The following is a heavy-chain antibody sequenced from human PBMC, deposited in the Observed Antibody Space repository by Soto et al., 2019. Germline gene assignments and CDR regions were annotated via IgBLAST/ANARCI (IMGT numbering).Heavy chain of an antibody. CDR1: GGSFSGYY. CDR2: INHSGST. D-gene: IGHD6-6*01. V-gene: IGHV4-34*01. Sequence: SEALSLTCAVYGGSFSGYYWSWIRQPPGKGLEWIGEINHSGSTNYNPSLKSRVTISVDTSKNQFSLKLSSVTAADTAVYYCAREKGAARLCYYGMDVWGQGTTVT. J-gene: IGHJ6*02. CDR3: AREKGAARLCYYGMDV.